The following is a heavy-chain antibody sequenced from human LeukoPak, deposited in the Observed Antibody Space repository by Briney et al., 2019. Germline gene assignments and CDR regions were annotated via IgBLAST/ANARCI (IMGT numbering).Heavy chain of an antibody. J-gene: IGHJ6*02. CDR1: GYTFTSYA. D-gene: IGHD6-13*01. Sequence: GASVKASCKASGYTFTSYAMNWVRQAPGQGLEWMGWTNTNTGNPTCAQGFTGRFVFSLDTSVSTAYLQISSLKAEDTAVYYCARDPLSSSWVYYYYYGMDVWGQGTTVTVSS. CDR3: ARDPLSSSWVYYYYYGMDV. V-gene: IGHV7-4-1*02. CDR2: TNTNTGNP.